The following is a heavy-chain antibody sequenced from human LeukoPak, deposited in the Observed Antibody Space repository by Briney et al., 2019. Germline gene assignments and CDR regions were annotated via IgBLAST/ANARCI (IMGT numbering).Heavy chain of an antibody. V-gene: IGHV4-59*08. CDR1: GGSVRSSF. D-gene: IGHD1-26*01. CDR3: ASHVSVGNLCYFDH. CDR2: MYYSGST. Sequence: SETLSLTCIVSGGSVRSSFWSWIRHPPGKGREWLAYMYYSGSTNSNPSLKSRVTVSVDTSKYQFSLKLSSVTAADSAVYYSASHVSVGNLCYFDHWGQGILVTVSS. J-gene: IGHJ4*02.